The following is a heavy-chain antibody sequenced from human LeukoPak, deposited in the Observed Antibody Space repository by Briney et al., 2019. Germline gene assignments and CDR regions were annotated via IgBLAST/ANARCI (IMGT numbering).Heavy chain of an antibody. CDR2: ISGSGGST. V-gene: IGHV3-23*01. J-gene: IGHJ4*02. CDR1: GFTFSSYA. CDR3: AKGSETGTTAFDY. Sequence: PGGSLRLSCAASGFTFSSYAMSWVRRAPGRGLEWVSAISGSGGSTYYADSVKGRFTISRDNSKNTLYLQMNSLRAEDTAVYYCAKGSETGTTAFDYWGQGTLVTVSS. D-gene: IGHD1-1*01.